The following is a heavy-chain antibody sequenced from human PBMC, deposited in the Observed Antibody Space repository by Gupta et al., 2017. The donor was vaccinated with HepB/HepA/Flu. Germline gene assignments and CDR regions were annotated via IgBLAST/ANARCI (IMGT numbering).Heavy chain of an antibody. CDR1: GFTFSTSA. V-gene: IGHV3-23*01. D-gene: IGHD3-3*01. Sequence: EVHVLESGGTLVQPGGSLRRSCEGYGFTFSTSAMTWVRQAPGRGLEWVEGITDSSGGTFYAHSAKGRFTVTRDNSKTTLYLQMNSLRADDTAEYYCAKFWGGYYFDYWGQETLVIVS. CDR2: ITDSSGGT. J-gene: IGHJ4*02. CDR3: AKFWGGYYFDY.